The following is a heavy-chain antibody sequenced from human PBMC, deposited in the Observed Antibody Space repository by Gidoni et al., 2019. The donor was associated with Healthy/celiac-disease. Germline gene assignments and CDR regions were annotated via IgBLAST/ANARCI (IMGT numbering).Heavy chain of an antibody. CDR1: GGTFSSYA. CDR2: IIPIFGTA. V-gene: IGHV1-69*01. D-gene: IGHD6-13*01. CDR3: ARYWPAQQLVDNPYGGEIVPYYYGMDV. J-gene: IGHJ6*02. Sequence: QVQLVQSGAEVKKPGSSVTVPCKTSGGTFSSYAISWVRQAPGQGLEWMGGIIPIFGTANDAQKFQGRVTITADESTSTAYMELSILRSEDTAVYYCARYWPAQQLVDNPYGGEIVPYYYGMDVWGQGTTVTVSS.